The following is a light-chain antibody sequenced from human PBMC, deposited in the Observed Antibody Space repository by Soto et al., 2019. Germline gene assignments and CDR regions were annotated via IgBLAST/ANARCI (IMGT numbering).Light chain of an antibody. Sequence: EIVLTQSPGTLSLSPGERATLSCMASQSVSSSYFAWYQQRFGQAPRLLIYGASSRATGIPDRFSGSGSGTDFTLTISRLEPEDFAVYYCQQYGSSSWTFGQGTKVDIK. CDR1: QSVSSSY. CDR3: QQYGSSSWT. V-gene: IGKV3-20*01. J-gene: IGKJ1*01. CDR2: GAS.